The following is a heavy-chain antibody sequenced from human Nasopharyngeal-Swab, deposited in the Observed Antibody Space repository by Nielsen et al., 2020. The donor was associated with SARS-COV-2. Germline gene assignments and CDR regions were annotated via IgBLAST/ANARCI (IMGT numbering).Heavy chain of an antibody. CDR2: INPNSGGT. CDR3: AMSIAVAGTGWFDP. D-gene: IGHD6-19*01. J-gene: IGHJ5*02. Sequence: WVQQAPGQGLEWVGRINPNSGGTNYAQKFQVRITMTRAMSISTAYMELSRLRSEDTAVYYCAMSIAVAGTGWFDPWGQGTLVTVSS. V-gene: IGHV1-2*06.